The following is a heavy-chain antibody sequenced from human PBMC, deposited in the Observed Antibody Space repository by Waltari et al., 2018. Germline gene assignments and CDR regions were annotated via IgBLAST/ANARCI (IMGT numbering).Heavy chain of an antibody. Sequence: EVQLVESGGVLVNPGGSLRLPCAASGFTFTNFWMPSVRQAPGKGLVGVARIDSGGSDTSYAGSVKGRFTISRDNTKNTLYLQMNSLRGEDTGVYYCARDLYDTGSGDYPGRDFWGQGTLVTVAS. J-gene: IGHJ4*02. CDR1: GFTFTNFW. D-gene: IGHD1-26*01. CDR2: IDSGGSDT. CDR3: ARDLYDTGSGDYPGRDF. V-gene: IGHV3-74*01.